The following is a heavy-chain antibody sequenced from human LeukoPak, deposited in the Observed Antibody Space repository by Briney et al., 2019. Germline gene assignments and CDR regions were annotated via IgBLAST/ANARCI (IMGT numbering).Heavy chain of an antibody. D-gene: IGHD3-22*01. V-gene: IGHV3-30*03. CDR1: GFTFSSYG. J-gene: IGHJ4*02. Sequence: PGGSLRLSCAASGFTFSSYGMHWVRQAPGKGLEWVAVISYDGSNKYYADSVKGRFTISRDNSKNTLYLQMNSLRAEDTAVYYCASQLKYYYDSSGPELAFDYWGQGTLVTVSS. CDR2: ISYDGSNK. CDR3: ASQLKYYYDSSGPELAFDY.